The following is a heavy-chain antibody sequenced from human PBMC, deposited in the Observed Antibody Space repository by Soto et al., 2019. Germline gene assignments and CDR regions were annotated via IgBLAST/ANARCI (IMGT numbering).Heavy chain of an antibody. J-gene: IGHJ6*02. CDR3: AREDDGGDRDYYGLDV. D-gene: IGHD2-21*02. CDR2: VHYSGSV. V-gene: IGHV4-30-4*01. CDR1: GGYISFDHYH. Sequence: SETLSLTCPVSGGYISFDHYHWTWIRQPPGKGLEWIGYVHYSGSVLYNPSLQSRVSISVDTSKNQFSLKLSSVTAADTAVYFCAREDDGGDRDYYGLDVWGQGTTVTVSS.